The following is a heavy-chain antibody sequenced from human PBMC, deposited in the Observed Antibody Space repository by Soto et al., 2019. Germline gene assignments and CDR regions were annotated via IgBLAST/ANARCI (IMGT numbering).Heavy chain of an antibody. CDR2: IYYSGTT. CDR3: ARQKWEQPKWFDP. CDR1: GGSISSTFYY. D-gene: IGHD1-26*01. Sequence: QLQLQESGPGLVKPSETLSLTCSLSGGSISSTFYYWGWIRQPPGKALEWIGSIYYSGTTFYNASLKGRVTISVDTSKTQFSLRLTSVTATDTAVYFCARQKWEQPKWFDPWGQGTLVTVSS. V-gene: IGHV4-39*01. J-gene: IGHJ5*02.